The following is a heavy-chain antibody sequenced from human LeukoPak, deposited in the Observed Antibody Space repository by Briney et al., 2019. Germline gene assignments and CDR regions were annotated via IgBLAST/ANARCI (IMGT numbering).Heavy chain of an antibody. J-gene: IGHJ4*02. Sequence: SETLSLTSTVSGFSITTDYWIWIRQPPGKGREWIGYNAASGSTIYNPYLKSRVPISVDTSKSHFYLKLSSVAATDTAIYYCARNIGWYVYDSWGEGTLVTVS. CDR2: NAASGST. V-gene: IGHV4-4*09. CDR1: GFSITTDY. D-gene: IGHD6-19*01. CDR3: ARNIGWYVYDS.